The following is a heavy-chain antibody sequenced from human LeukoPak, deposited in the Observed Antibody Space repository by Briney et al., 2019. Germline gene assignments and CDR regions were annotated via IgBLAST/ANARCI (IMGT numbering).Heavy chain of an antibody. CDR2: ISGSGGST. D-gene: IGHD3-10*01. V-gene: IGHV3-23*01. CDR1: GFTFSSYA. Sequence: GGSLRLSCAASGFTFSSYAMSWVRQAPGNGLEWVSAISGSGGSTYYADSVKGRFTISRDNSKNTLYLQMNSLRAEDTAVYYCAKTLFGITMVRGVQPDYYGMDVWGQGTTVTVSS. CDR3: AKTLFGITMVRGVQPDYYGMDV. J-gene: IGHJ6*02.